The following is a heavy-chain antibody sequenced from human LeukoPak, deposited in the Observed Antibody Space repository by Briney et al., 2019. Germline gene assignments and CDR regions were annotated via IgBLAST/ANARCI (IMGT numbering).Heavy chain of an antibody. CDR2: ISGSGGST. CDR1: GLTFSNHA. Sequence: PGGSLRLSCAASGLTFSNHAMGWVRQAPGRGLEWISEISGSGGSTYYAYSVKVRFTISRDNSKNTLYLQMNSLRAEDTAVYYCTRELFDFDYWGQGTLVTVSS. J-gene: IGHJ4*02. CDR3: TRELFDFDY. D-gene: IGHD3-10*01. V-gene: IGHV3-23*01.